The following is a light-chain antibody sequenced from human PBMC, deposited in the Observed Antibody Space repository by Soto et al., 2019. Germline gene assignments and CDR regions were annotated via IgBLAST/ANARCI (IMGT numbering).Light chain of an antibody. CDR2: GAS. J-gene: IGKJ2*01. CDR1: QSVSSSY. V-gene: IGKV3-20*01. CDR3: QQYGSSRPVT. Sequence: EIVLTQSPGTLSLSPGERATLSCRASQSVSSSYLAWYQQKPGQAPRLLIYGASSRATGIPDRFSGSGSGTDFTLTISRREPEDVAVYYCQQYGSSRPVTFGRGTKLEIK.